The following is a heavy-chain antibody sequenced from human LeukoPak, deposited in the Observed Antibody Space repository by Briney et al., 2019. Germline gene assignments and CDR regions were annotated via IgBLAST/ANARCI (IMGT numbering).Heavy chain of an antibody. CDR1: GYSISSGYY. Sequence: PSETLSLTCTVSGYSISSGYYWAWIRQPPGKGLEWIGSIYYSGNTYYNPSLKSRVTISLDTSKNQFSLKLSSVTAADTAVYYCARVRSSSWYLTWFDPRGQGTLVTVSS. V-gene: IGHV4-38-2*02. CDR3: ARVRSSSWYLTWFDP. CDR2: IYYSGNT. D-gene: IGHD6-13*01. J-gene: IGHJ5*02.